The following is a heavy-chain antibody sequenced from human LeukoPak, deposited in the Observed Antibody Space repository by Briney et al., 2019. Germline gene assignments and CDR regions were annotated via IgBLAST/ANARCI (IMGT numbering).Heavy chain of an antibody. J-gene: IGHJ4*02. CDR3: ARGRREDY. CDR1: GGSFSGYY. V-gene: IGHV4-34*01. CDR2: INHSGST. D-gene: IGHD1-26*01. Sequence: SETLSLTCAVYGGSFSGYYWSWIRQPPGKGLEWIGEINHSGSTNYNPSLKSRVTISVDASKNQFSLKLSSVTAADTAVYYCARGRREDYWGQGTLVTVSS.